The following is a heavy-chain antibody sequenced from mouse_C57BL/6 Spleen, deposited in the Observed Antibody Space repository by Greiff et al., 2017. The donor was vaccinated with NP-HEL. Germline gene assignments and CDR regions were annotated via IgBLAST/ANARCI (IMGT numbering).Heavy chain of an antibody. CDR2: IDPSDSYT. CDR3: ARRTPNWASYAMDY. V-gene: IGHV1-69*01. J-gene: IGHJ4*01. D-gene: IGHD4-1*01. CDR1: GYTFTSYW. Sequence: VQLQQPGAELVMPGASVKLSCKASGYTFTSYWMHWVKQRPGQGLEWIGEIDPSDSYTNYNQKFKGKSTLTVDTSSSTAYMQLSSLTSEDSAVYYCARRTPNWASYAMDYWGQGTSVTVSS.